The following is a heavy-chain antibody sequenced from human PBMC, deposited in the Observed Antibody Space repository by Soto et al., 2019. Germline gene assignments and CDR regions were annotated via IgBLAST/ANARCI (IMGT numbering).Heavy chain of an antibody. CDR1: GFSFSTSGVG. V-gene: IGHV2-5*01. D-gene: IGHD6-6*01. Sequence: SGPTLVNPTQTLTLTCSFSGFSFSTSGVGVGWVRQPPGRALEWLALIYWSGDEHYRPSLKSRLTITKDTSKNQVVLIMTNMDPVDTATYYCARGLATLPVFYFDVWGQGTTVTVSS. CDR3: ARGLATLPVFYFDV. J-gene: IGHJ3*01. CDR2: IYWSGDE.